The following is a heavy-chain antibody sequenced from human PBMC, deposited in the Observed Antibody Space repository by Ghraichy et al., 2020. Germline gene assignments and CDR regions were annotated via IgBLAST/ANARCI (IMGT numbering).Heavy chain of an antibody. CDR1: GFTVSSNY. CDR3: ASGSYDFWSGYSDYYGMDV. CDR2: IYSGGST. D-gene: IGHD3-3*01. V-gene: IGHV3-53*04. J-gene: IGHJ6*02. Sequence: GGSLRLSCAASGFTVSSNYMSWVRQAPGKGLEWVSVIYSGGSTYYADSVKGRFTISRHNSKNTLYLQMNSLRAEDTAVYYCASGSYDFWSGYSDYYGMDVWGQGTTVTVSS.